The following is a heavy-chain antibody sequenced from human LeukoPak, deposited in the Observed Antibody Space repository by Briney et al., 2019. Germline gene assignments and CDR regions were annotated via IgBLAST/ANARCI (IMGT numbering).Heavy chain of an antibody. J-gene: IGHJ6*02. D-gene: IGHD3-22*01. V-gene: IGHV1-18*01. CDR2: ISAYNGNT. Sequence: GASVKVSCKASGYTFTSYGINWVRQAPGQGLEWMGWISAYNGNTNYAQYLQGRVTLTTDTSASTAYMELRSLRSDDTAVYYCARRLTDSSGYYPYYYYGMDVWGQGTTVTVSS. CDR3: ARRLTDSSGYYPYYYYGMDV. CDR1: GYTFTSYG.